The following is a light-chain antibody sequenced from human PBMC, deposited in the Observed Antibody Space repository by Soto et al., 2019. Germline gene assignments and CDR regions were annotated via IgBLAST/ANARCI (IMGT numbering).Light chain of an antibody. V-gene: IGKV3D-15*01. Sequence: ETVMTQSPATLSASPGDEATLSCRASQSVGRNVAWYRQKVGQGPRLLIYTASTRATGIPVRFSGSGAGTEFTLTISGLQSDDFATYYCLQNNEWPLTFDGGTKVEIK. CDR1: QSVGRN. J-gene: IGKJ4*01. CDR2: TAS. CDR3: LQNNEWPLT.